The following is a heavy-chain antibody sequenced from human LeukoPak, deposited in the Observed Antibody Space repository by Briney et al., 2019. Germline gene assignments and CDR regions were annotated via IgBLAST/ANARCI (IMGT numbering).Heavy chain of an antibody. Sequence: SETLSLTCTVSGGSISSSSYYWGWIRQPPGKGLEWIGSIYYSGSTYYNPSLKSRVTISVDTSKNQSSLKLSSVTAADTAVYYCARATGYCSSTSCNNWFDPWGQGTLVTVSS. CDR2: IYYSGST. D-gene: IGHD2-2*01. V-gene: IGHV4-39*01. CDR1: GGSISSSSYY. J-gene: IGHJ5*02. CDR3: ARATGYCSSTSCNNWFDP.